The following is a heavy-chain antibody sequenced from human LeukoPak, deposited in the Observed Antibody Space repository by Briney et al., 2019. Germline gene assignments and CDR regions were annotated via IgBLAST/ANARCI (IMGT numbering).Heavy chain of an antibody. CDR2: ISGNSANT. J-gene: IGHJ4*02. V-gene: IGHV3-23*01. D-gene: IGHD3-10*01. Sequence: PGGSLRLSCAASGFTFSNYAMTWVRQAPGKGLEWVSSISGNSANTYYADSVKGRFTVSRDNSKNILYLQMNSLRVEDTAVYFCAKGVRLWFAFYFDYWGQGTLATASS. CDR1: GFTFSNYA. CDR3: AKGVRLWFAFYFDY.